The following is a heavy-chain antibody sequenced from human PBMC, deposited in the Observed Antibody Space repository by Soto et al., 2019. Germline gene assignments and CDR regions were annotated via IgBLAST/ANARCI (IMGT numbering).Heavy chain of an antibody. CDR3: AKLLGISGWSFDY. D-gene: IGHD3-22*01. CDR2: ISNSGST. V-gene: IGHV3-23*01. Sequence: EVQVLESGGGLVQPGGSLRLSCAASGFTFNIYAMSWVRQVPGKGLEWVSTISNSGSTHSADSVKGRFTISRDNSKNTMYLQMNSLRAEDTAVYYCAKLLGISGWSFDYWGQGTLVTVSS. J-gene: IGHJ4*02. CDR1: GFTFNIYA.